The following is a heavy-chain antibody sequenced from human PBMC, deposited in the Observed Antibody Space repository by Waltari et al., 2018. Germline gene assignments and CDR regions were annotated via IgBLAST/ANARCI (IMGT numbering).Heavy chain of an antibody. J-gene: IGHJ4*02. Sequence: QLQSQESGPRLVKPSETLSLTCTVSGDSISDSGSFYWGWIRQPPGRRLEWIGSIYYRGTAYYNLSLKGRATISVDTSNNQFSLKLTSVTVADTAVYFCAKQRLGGSYSEFWGQGALVIVSS. CDR3: AKQRLGGSYSEF. CDR2: IYYRGTA. D-gene: IGHD1-26*01. CDR1: GDSISDSGSFY. V-gene: IGHV4-39*01.